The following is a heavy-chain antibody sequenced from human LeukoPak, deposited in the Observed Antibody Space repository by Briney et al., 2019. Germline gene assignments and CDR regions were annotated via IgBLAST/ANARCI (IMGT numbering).Heavy chain of an antibody. CDR2: IHYSGST. V-gene: IGHV4-59*08. CDR1: GDSLSSYY. Sequence: SETLSLTCTVSGDSLSSYYWNWIRQPPGKGLEWIGYIHYSGSTNYNPSLKSRVTISVDTSKKQFSLRLSSVTATDTAVYYCARMSYDILTGYYHVFDDWGQGTPVTVSS. D-gene: IGHD3-9*01. J-gene: IGHJ4*02. CDR3: ARMSYDILTGYYHVFDD.